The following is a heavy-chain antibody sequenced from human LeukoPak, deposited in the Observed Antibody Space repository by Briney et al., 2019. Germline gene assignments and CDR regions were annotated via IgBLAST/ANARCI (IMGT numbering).Heavy chain of an antibody. J-gene: IGHJ4*02. D-gene: IGHD6-19*01. CDR2: REDGSQK. V-gene: IGHV3-7*03. CDR3: ARVSDISVAAYFDY. Sequence: REDGSQKTAVDSVRGRFTISRDNAKNSLYLQMNSLRAEDTALYYCARVSDISVAAYFDYWGQGTLVTVSS.